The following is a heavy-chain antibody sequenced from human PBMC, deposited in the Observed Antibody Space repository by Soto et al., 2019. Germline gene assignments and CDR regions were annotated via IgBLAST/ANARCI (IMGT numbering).Heavy chain of an antibody. CDR2: IRSKANSYAT. J-gene: IGHJ4*02. D-gene: IGHD3-10*02. V-gene: IGHV3-73*01. CDR1: GFTFSGSA. Sequence: GESLKISCAASGFTFSGSAMHWVRQASGKGLEWVGRIRSKANSYATAYAASVKVRFTISRDDSKNTAYLQMNSLTTEDTAVYYCTRSPPSDVFFDYWGQGTLVTVSS. CDR3: TRSPPSDVFFDY.